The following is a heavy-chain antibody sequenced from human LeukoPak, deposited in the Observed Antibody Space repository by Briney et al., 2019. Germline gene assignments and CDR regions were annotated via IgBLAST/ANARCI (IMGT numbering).Heavy chain of an antibody. CDR2: INPDSGGT. V-gene: IGHV1-2*02. Sequence: ASVKVSCKASGYTFTGYYMHWVRQAPGQGLEWMGWINPDSGGTNYAQKFQGRVTMTRDMSISTAYMELSRLRSDDTAVYYCARDPSNSGYDYLYYFDYWGQGTLVTVSS. CDR1: GYTFTGYY. CDR3: ARDPSNSGYDYLYYFDY. J-gene: IGHJ4*02. D-gene: IGHD5-12*01.